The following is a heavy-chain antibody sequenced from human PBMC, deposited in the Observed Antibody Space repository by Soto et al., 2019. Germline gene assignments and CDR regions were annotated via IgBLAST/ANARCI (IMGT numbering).Heavy chain of an antibody. J-gene: IGHJ4*02. D-gene: IGHD3-16*01. V-gene: IGHV4-4*07. CDR2: IYTSGST. CDR3: ARENYVWGSETRYYFAY. CDR1: GGSVSSYY. Sequence: XTLSLPSTVSGGSVSSYYWGWIRRPAGKGLEWIGRIYTSGSTNYNPSLKSRVTMSVYTSKNQFSLKLSSVTDSDTPVYYSARENYVWGSETRYYFAYWGQGTLGTVS.